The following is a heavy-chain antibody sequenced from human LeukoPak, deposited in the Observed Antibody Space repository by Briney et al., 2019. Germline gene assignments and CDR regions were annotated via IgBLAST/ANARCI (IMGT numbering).Heavy chain of an antibody. V-gene: IGHV4-59*01. CDR1: GGSISSYY. Sequence: SETLSLTCTVPGGSISSYYWSWIRQPPGKGLEWIGYIYYSGSTNYNPSLKSRDTISVDTSKNQFSLKLSSVTAADTAVYYCARHDTKYSSSFFSWFDPCGQGTLVTVSS. CDR3: ARHDTKYSSSFFSWFDP. J-gene: IGHJ5*02. CDR2: IYYSGST. D-gene: IGHD6-13*01.